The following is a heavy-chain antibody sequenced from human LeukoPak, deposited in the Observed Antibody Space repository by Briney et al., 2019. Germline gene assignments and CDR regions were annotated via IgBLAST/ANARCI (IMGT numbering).Heavy chain of an antibody. CDR2: ISGSGGST. D-gene: IGHD6-19*01. CDR1: GFTFSKYA. CDR3: AKSLLASSSGWPYGMDV. J-gene: IGHJ6*02. V-gene: IGHV3-23*01. Sequence: GGSLRLSCAASGFTFSKYAINWVRQAPGKGLEWISSISGSGGSTYYADSVKGRFTISRDISKNTLYLQLNSLRAEDTAVYYCAKSLLASSSGWPYGMDVWGQGTTVTVSS.